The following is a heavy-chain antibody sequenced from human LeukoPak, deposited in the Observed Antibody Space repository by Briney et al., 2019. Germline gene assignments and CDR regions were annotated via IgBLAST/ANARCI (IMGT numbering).Heavy chain of an antibody. J-gene: IGHJ4*02. D-gene: IGHD3-16*01. Sequence: SETLSLTCTVSGGSISSYFWSWIRQPPGKGLEWMGYIYYSGSTNYNPSLKSRVTISVDTSKNQFSLKLSSVTAADTAVYYCARTVDGVYFDDWGQGTLVTVSS. CDR1: GGSISSYF. CDR3: ARTVDGVYFDD. V-gene: IGHV4-59*08. CDR2: IYYSGST.